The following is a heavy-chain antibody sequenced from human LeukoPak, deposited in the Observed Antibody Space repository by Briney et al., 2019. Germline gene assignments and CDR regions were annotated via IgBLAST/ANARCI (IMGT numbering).Heavy chain of an antibody. CDR2: INPNSGGT. Sequence: ASVKVSCKASGYTFTDYYIHWVRQAPGQGLEWMGWINPNSGGTNYEQKFQGRVTMTRDTSISTAYMELSRLRSDDTAVYYCARDFPLLRFGELFNYFDYWGQGTLVTVSS. J-gene: IGHJ4*02. V-gene: IGHV1-2*02. D-gene: IGHD3-10*01. CDR3: ARDFPLLRFGELFNYFDY. CDR1: GYTFTDYY.